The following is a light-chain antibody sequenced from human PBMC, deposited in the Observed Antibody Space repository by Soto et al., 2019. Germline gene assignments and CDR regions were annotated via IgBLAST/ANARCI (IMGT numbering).Light chain of an antibody. V-gene: IGLV2-8*01. CDR2: EVS. Sequence: QSALTQPPSAFGSPGQSVTISCTGTSSDVGGYNYVSWYQQYPGKAPTLMIYEVSKRPSGVPDRFSGSKSGNTASLTVSGLQAEDEADYYCSSYGGSNNVLFGGGTKVTVL. J-gene: IGLJ2*01. CDR3: SSYGGSNNVL. CDR1: SSDVGGYNY.